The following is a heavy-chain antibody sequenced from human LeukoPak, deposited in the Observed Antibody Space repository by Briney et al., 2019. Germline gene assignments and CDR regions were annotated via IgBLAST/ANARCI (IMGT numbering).Heavy chain of an antibody. J-gene: IGHJ6*02. Sequence: GRSLRLSCAASGFTFSSFGMHWVRQAPGKGLEWVAVIWYDGSNKYYADSVKGRFTISRDNSKNTLYLQMNSLRAEDTAVYYCARVGDITPTDVWGQGTTVTVSS. CDR1: GFTFSSFG. CDR3: ARVGDITPTDV. D-gene: IGHD2-15*01. CDR2: IWYDGSNK. V-gene: IGHV3-33*01.